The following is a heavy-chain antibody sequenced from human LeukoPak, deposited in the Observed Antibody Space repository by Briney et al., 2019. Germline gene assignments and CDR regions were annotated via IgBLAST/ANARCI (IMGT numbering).Heavy chain of an antibody. V-gene: IGHV3-48*03. CDR1: GFTFSSYE. Sequence: GGSLRLSCAASGFTFSSYEMNWVRQAPGKGLEWVSYISSSGSTIYYADSVKGRFTISRDNAKNSLYLQMNSLRAEDTAVYYCARVANYDILTGYFGPRYYYGMDVWGQGTMVTVSS. D-gene: IGHD3-9*01. J-gene: IGHJ6*02. CDR2: ISSSGSTI. CDR3: ARVANYDILTGYFGPRYYYGMDV.